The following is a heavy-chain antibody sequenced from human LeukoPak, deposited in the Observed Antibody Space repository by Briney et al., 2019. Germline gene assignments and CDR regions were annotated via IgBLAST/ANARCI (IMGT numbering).Heavy chain of an antibody. CDR2: ISSSSSYI. CDR1: GFTFSSYS. CDR3: ARGLRYYYGSGSYSPADY. J-gene: IGHJ4*02. D-gene: IGHD3-10*01. V-gene: IGHV3-21*01. Sequence: PGGSLRLSCAASGFTFSSYSMSWVRQAPGKGLEWVSSISSSSSYIYYADSVKGRFTISRDNAKNSLYLQMNSLRAEDTAVYYCARGLRYYYGSGSYSPADYWGQGTLVTVSS.